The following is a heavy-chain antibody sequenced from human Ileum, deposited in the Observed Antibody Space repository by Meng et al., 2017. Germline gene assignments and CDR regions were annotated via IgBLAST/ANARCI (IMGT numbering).Heavy chain of an antibody. CDR2: IWYDGSNE. Sequence: GGSLRLSCAASGFTFSSYGMHWVRQVPGKGLEWVAVIWYDGSNEYYADSVKGRFTISRDNSKNTLYLQMNSLRAEDTAVYYCGRDSDYWGQGTRVTVSS. J-gene: IGHJ4*02. V-gene: IGHV3-33*01. CDR3: GRDSDY. CDR1: GFTFSSYG.